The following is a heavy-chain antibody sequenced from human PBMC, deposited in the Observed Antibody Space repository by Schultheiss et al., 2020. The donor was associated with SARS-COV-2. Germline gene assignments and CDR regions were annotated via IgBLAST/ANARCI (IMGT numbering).Heavy chain of an antibody. CDR3: AREVGVGDYDS. D-gene: IGHD4-17*01. Sequence: SQTLSLTCTVSGASVSNNYWSWMRQSPGKELEWIGYIHYRGGTNYNPSLSSRVTTILDTSKNQVSLRLRSVTAADTAVYYCAREVGVGDYDSWGQGTTVTVSS. CDR2: IHYRGGT. J-gene: IGHJ6*02. CDR1: GASVSNNY. V-gene: IGHV4-59*02.